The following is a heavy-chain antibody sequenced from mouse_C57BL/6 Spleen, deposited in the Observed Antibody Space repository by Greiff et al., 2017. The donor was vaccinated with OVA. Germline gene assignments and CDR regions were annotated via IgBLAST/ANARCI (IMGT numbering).Heavy chain of an antibody. D-gene: IGHD1-1*01. V-gene: IGHV1-82*01. CDR1: GYAFSSSW. J-gene: IGHJ4*01. CDR2: IYPGDGGT. CDR3: ARYTTVVDYAMDY. Sequence: VQLQQSGPELVKPGASVKISCKASGYAFSSSWMNWVKPRPGKGLEWIGRIYPGDGGTNYNGKFKGKATLTADKSSSTAYMQLSSLTSEDSAVYFCARYTTVVDYAMDYWGQGTSVTVSS.